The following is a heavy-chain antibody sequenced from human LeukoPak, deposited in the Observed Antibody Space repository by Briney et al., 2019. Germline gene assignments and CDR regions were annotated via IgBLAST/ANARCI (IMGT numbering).Heavy chain of an antibody. CDR1: GGSFSGYY. V-gene: IGHV4-59*01. Sequence: SETLSLTCAVYGGSFSGYYWSWIRQPPGKGLEWIGNIYYSGSTNYNPSLKSRVTISVDTSKNQFSLKLSSVTAADTAVYYCARVGAVAGREDYFDYWGQGTLVTVPS. D-gene: IGHD6-19*01. J-gene: IGHJ4*02. CDR3: ARVGAVAGREDYFDY. CDR2: IYYSGST.